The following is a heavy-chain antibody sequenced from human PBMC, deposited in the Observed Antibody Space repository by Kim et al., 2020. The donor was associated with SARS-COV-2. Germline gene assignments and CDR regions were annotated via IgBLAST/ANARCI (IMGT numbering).Heavy chain of an antibody. CDR3: AKGSYSGSGSSFGERL. V-gene: IGHV3-23*01. D-gene: IGHD3-10*01. J-gene: IGHJ4*02. Sequence: GGSLRLSCAASGFSFSNYAMNWVRQAPGKGLEWVSSIIGSGGTTYYAESVKGRFTISRDNSKNTVFLQMSSLRAEDTAVYYCAKGSYSGSGSSFGERLWGQGTLVTVSS. CDR2: IIGSGGTT. CDR1: GFSFSNYA.